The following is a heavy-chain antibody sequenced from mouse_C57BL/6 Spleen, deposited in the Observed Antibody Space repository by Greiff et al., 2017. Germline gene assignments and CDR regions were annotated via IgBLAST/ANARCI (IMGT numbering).Heavy chain of an antibody. Sequence: VQLQQSGAELMKPGASVKLSCKATGYTFTGYWIEWVKQRPGHGLEWIGEILPGSGSTNYNEKFKGKATFTADTSSNTAFMQHSSLTTEDSAIYYCARWWDYSNYVLYAMDYWGQGTSDTVSS. CDR2: ILPGSGST. CDR3: ARWWDYSNYVLYAMDY. V-gene: IGHV1-9*01. D-gene: IGHD2-5*01. CDR1: GYTFTGYW. J-gene: IGHJ4*01.